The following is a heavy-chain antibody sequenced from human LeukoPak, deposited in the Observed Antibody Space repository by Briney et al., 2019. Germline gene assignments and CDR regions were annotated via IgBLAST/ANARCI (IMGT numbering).Heavy chain of an antibody. J-gene: IGHJ6*03. Sequence: PGGSLRLSCAASGFTFSGSAMHWVRQASGKGLEWVGRIRSKANSYATAYAASVKGRFTISRDDSKNTAYLQMNSLKTEDTAVYYCTRHLRSDYTAMADRYYYYYMDVWGKGTTVTVSS. D-gene: IGHD5-18*01. V-gene: IGHV3-73*01. CDR2: IRSKANSYAT. CDR3: TRHLRSDYTAMADRYYYYYMDV. CDR1: GFTFSGSA.